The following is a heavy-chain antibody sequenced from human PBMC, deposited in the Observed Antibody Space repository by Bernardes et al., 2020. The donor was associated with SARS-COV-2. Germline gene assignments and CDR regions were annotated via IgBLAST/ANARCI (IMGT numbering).Heavy chain of an antibody. V-gene: IGHV1-2*02. D-gene: IGHD5-18*01. CDR2: INPNSGGT. CDR3: ARDRGYSYAEEFDY. Sequence: AGAQVPRKASGYTFTDYYMHWVRQAPGQGLEWMGWINPNSGGTNYAQTFQGRVTMTRDTSISTAYMELSRLRSDDTAVYYCARDRGYSYAEEFDYWGQGTLVTVSS. J-gene: IGHJ4*02. CDR1: GYTFTDYY.